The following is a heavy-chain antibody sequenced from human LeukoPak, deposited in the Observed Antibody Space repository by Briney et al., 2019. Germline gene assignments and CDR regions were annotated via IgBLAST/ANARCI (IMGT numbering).Heavy chain of an antibody. CDR1: GFTFVIHD. J-gene: IGHJ4*02. CDR2: ISPDGSTT. V-gene: IGHV3-23*01. D-gene: IGHD2-8*01. Sequence: GGSLRLSCAASGFTFVIHDMSWVRQVPGKGLEWASEISPDGSTTHYLDSVKGRFIISRDNSENTLYLQMDSLRAEDTAVYYCAGIHYWTKWGQGTLVTVSS. CDR3: AGIHYWTK.